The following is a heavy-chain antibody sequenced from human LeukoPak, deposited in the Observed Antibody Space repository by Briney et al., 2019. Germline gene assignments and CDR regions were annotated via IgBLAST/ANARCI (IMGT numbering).Heavy chain of an antibody. CDR2: IYYSGST. Sequence: SETLSLTCTVSGGSNSSSSYYWGWISQPPGKGLEWIGSIYYSGSTNYNPSLKSRVTISVDTSKNQFSLKLNSVTAADTAVYYCARQGGSSSAYYWFDPWGQGTLVTVSS. J-gene: IGHJ5*02. CDR1: GGSNSSSSYY. V-gene: IGHV4-39*01. D-gene: IGHD3-22*01. CDR3: ARQGGSSSAYYWFDP.